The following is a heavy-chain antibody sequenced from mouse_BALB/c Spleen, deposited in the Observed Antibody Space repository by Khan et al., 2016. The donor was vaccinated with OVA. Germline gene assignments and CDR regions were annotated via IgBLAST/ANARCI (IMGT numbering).Heavy chain of an antibody. J-gene: IGHJ1*01. CDR1: GYTFTNYG. CDR2: INTYTGEP. V-gene: IGHV9-1*02. CDR3: ARSASYWYSDV. Sequence: QIQLVQSGPELMKPGETVKISCKASGYTFTNYGMNWVKQAPGKGLKWMGWINTYTGEPTYADDFKGRFVFSLETSASTAYLQISNLKNEDMSTYFCARSASYWYSDVWGAGTTVTVSS.